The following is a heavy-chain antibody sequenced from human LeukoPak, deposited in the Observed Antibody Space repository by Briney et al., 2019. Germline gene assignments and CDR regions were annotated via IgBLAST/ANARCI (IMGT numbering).Heavy chain of an antibody. CDR2: IKSKTDGGTT. Sequence: GGSLRLSCAASGFTFSNAWMSWVRQAPGKGLEWVGRIKSKTDGGTTDYAAPVKGRFTISRDDSKNTLYLQMNSLKTEDTAVYYCTTADYGSGSYYTDHFDYWGQGTLVTVSS. V-gene: IGHV3-15*01. CDR1: GFTFSNAW. J-gene: IGHJ4*02. CDR3: TTADYGSGSYYTDHFDY. D-gene: IGHD3-10*01.